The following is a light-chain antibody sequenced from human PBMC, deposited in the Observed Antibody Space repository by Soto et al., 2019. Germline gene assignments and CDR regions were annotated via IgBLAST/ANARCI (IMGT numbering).Light chain of an antibody. CDR3: SSYTTSSTLV. Sequence: QSALTQPASVSGSPGQSITISCTGTNSDIGGYQYVSWYQHHPGKAPKLIIYEIINRPSGVSHRFSGSKSGNTASLTISGLQAEDEADYYCSSYTTSSTLVFGGGTQLTVL. J-gene: IGLJ3*02. V-gene: IGLV2-14*01. CDR1: NSDIGGYQY. CDR2: EII.